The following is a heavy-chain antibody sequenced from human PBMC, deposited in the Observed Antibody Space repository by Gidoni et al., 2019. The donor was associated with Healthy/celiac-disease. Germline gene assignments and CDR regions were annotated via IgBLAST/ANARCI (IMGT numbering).Heavy chain of an antibody. V-gene: IGHV1-18*01. CDR2: ISAYNGNT. Sequence: QVQLVQSGAEVKKPGASVKVSCKASGYTFTSYGISWVRQAPGQGLEWMGWISAYNGNTNYAQKLQGRVTMTTDTSTSTAYMELRSLRSDDTAVYYCARDPRRGKDPWLVRPTPQNWYFDLWGRGTLVTVSS. CDR1: GYTFTSYG. CDR3: ARDPRRGKDPWLVRPTPQNWYFDL. D-gene: IGHD6-19*01. J-gene: IGHJ2*01.